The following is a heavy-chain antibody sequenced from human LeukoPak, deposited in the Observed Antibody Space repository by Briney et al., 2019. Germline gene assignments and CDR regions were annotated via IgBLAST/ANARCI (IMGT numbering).Heavy chain of an antibody. CDR1: GGSIGSNEW. CDR3: AREGGNCSGGSCYSGAFDI. V-gene: IGHV4-4*02. J-gene: IGHJ3*02. Sequence: SETLSLTCAVSGGSIGSNEWLGWVRQTPGKGLEWIGYIYNSGSTFNNPSLNSRVTISVDTSKNQFSLKLSSVTAADTAMYYCAREGGNCSGGSCYSGAFDIWGQGTLVTVSS. D-gene: IGHD2-15*01. CDR2: IYNSGST.